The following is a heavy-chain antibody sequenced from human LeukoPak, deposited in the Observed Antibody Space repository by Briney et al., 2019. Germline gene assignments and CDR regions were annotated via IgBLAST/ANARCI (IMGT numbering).Heavy chain of an antibody. CDR1: GGSFSGYY. V-gene: IGHV4-34*01. CDR2: INHSGST. D-gene: IGHD5-12*01. J-gene: IGHJ4*02. CDR3: ARGRGYSGYEYDY. Sequence: SETLSLTCAVYGGSFSGYYWSWIRQPPGKGLEWIGEINHSGSTNYNPSLKSRVTISVDTSKNQISLKLSSVTAADTAVYYCARGRGYSGYEYDYWGQGTLVTVSS.